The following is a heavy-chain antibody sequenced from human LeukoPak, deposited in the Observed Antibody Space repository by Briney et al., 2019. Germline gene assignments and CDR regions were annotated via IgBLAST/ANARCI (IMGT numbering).Heavy chain of an antibody. Sequence: ASVKVSCKASGYTFTGYYMHWVRQAPGQGLEWMGWINPNSGGTNYAQKFQGRVTMTRDTSISTAYMELSRLRSDDTAVYYCARVRAEQRALRGYDSGFDYWGQGTLVTVSS. CDR3: ARVRAEQRALRGYDSGFDY. J-gene: IGHJ4*02. V-gene: IGHV1-2*02. CDR2: INPNSGGT. CDR1: GYTFTGYY. D-gene: IGHD5-12*01.